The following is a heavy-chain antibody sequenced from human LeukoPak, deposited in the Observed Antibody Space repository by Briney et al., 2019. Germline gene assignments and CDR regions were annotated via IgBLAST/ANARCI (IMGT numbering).Heavy chain of an antibody. Sequence: VKPSETLSLTCPVSGGSISSYYWSWIRQPPGKGLEWIGYIYYSGSTNYNPSLKSRVTISVDTSKNQFSLKLSSVTAADTAVYYCASGLISYGDYGEFDYWGQGTLVTVSS. V-gene: IGHV4-59*01. CDR2: IYYSGST. CDR1: GGSISSYY. D-gene: IGHD4-17*01. CDR3: ASGLISYGDYGEFDY. J-gene: IGHJ4*02.